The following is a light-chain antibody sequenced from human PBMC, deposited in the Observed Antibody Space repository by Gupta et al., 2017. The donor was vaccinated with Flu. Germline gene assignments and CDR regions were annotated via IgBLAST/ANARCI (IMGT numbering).Light chain of an antibody. V-gene: IGKV3-11*01. J-gene: IGKJ4*01. CDR3: QHRSSWPLT. CDR2: DAS. Sequence: GDRATLSCMASQSVRNYLAWYQQKPGQAPRLLLYDASNRATGIPAKFSGSGSGTDFTLTITSLEPEDFAVYYCQHRSSWPLTFGGGTKVEIK. CDR1: QSVRNY.